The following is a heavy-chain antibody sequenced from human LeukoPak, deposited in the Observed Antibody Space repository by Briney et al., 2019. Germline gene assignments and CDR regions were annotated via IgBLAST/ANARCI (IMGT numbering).Heavy chain of an antibody. CDR2: ISAYNGNT. J-gene: IGHJ5*02. CDR3: ARDLYRDSLPVSWFDP. D-gene: IGHD4-11*01. Sequence: GASVKVSCKASGYTFTSHGISWVRQAPGQGLEWMGWISAYNGNTNYAQKLQGRVTMTTDTSTSTAYMELRSLRSDDTAVYYCARDLYRDSLPVSWFDPWGQGTLVTVSS. V-gene: IGHV1-18*01. CDR1: GYTFTSHG.